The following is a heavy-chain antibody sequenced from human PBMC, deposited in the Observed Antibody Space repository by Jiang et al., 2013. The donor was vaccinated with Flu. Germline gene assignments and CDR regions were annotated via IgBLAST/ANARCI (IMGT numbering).Heavy chain of an antibody. V-gene: IGHV5-51*01. CDR3: ARLAPIAVAGTEYFDYFDY. D-gene: IGHD6-19*01. J-gene: IGHJ4*02. CDR1: GYSFTSYW. CDR2: IYPGDSDT. Sequence: VQLVESGAEVKKPGESLKISCKGSGYSFTSYWIGWVRQMPGKGLEWMGIIYPGDSDTRYSPSFQGQVTISADKSISTAYLQWSSLKASDTAMYYCARLAPIAVAGTEYFDYFDYWARERWS.